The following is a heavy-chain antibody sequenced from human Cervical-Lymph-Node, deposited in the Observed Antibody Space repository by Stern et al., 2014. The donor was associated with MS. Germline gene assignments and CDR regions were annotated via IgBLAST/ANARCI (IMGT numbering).Heavy chain of an antibody. CDR2: IIPIFGTA. Sequence: QVQLVQSGAEVKKPGSSVKVSCKASGGTFSSYAISWVQQAPGQGLEWMGGIIPIFGTANYAQKFQGRVTITADESTSTAYMELSSLRSEDTAVYYCARKSLYGDYYYFDYWGQGTLVTVSS. D-gene: IGHD4-17*01. CDR3: ARKSLYGDYYYFDY. J-gene: IGHJ4*02. V-gene: IGHV1-69*01. CDR1: GGTFSSYA.